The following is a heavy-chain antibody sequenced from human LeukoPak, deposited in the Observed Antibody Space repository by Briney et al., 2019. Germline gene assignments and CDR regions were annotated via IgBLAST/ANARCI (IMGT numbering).Heavy chain of an antibody. Sequence: SETLSLTCTVSGGSISSGSYYWSWIRQPAGKGLEWIGRIYTSGSTNYNPSLKSRVTISVDTSKNQFSLKLSSVTAADTAVYYCAREGRQLLQYYYYYYMDVWGKGTTVTVSS. CDR2: IYTSGST. D-gene: IGHD2-2*01. CDR3: AREGRQLLQYYYYYYMDV. CDR1: GGSISSGSYY. J-gene: IGHJ6*03. V-gene: IGHV4-61*02.